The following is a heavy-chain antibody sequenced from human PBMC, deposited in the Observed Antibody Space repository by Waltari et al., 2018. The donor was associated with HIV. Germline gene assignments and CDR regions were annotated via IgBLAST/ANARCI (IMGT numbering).Heavy chain of an antibody. CDR1: AYTLTNHA. V-gene: IGHV7-4-1*02. CDR2: INTKTGNP. D-gene: IGHD3-10*01. CDR3: ARGPGRSLDY. Sequence: QVQLVHSGSEFTKPGASVKDSCKSSAYTLTNHAMHWVRQAPGQGLEWVGWINTKTGNPTYAQGFTGRFVFSLDTSVSTAYLQISSLKAEDTAVYYCARGPGRSLDYWGQGTLVTVSS. J-gene: IGHJ4*02.